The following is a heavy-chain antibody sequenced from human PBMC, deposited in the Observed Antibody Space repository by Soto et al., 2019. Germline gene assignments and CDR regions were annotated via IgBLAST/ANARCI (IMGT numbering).Heavy chain of an antibody. V-gene: IGHV3-21*01. Sequence: GGSLRLSCAASGFTFSSYSMNWVRQAPGKGLEWVSSISSSSSYIYYADSVKGRFTISRDNAKNSLYLQMNSLRAEDTAVYYCARVGSCSSTSCYVYYAMDVWGQGTTVTVSS. CDR2: ISSSSSYI. D-gene: IGHD2-2*01. J-gene: IGHJ6*02. CDR3: ARVGSCSSTSCYVYYAMDV. CDR1: GFTFSSYS.